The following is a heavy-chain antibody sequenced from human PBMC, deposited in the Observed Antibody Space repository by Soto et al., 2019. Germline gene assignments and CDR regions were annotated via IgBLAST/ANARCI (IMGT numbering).Heavy chain of an antibody. Sequence: QVQLQQSGPGLVKPSQTLSLTCAISGDSVSSNSAAWNWIRQSPSGGLEWLGRTFYRSKWLNDYAISVMGRITINPDTSRNQFSLQLNSVTPEDTAVYYWARGLDTITDTRDWLDPWGQGPLVTVSS. V-gene: IGHV6-1*01. CDR2: TFYRSKWLN. D-gene: IGHD1-20*01. J-gene: IGHJ5*02. CDR1: GDSVSSNSAA. CDR3: ARGLDTITDTRDWLDP.